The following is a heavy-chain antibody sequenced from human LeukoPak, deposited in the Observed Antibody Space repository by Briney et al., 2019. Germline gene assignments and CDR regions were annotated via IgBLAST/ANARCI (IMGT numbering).Heavy chain of an antibody. CDR3: ARGMIVGGKADYYYGLDV. Sequence: GGPLRLSCAASGFTFSNYWVHWVRQAPGKGLVWVSRINNVGNYISYADSVKGRFTISRDNAKNTLYLQMNGLRAEDTAVYYCARGMIVGGKADYYYGLDVWGQGTTVTVSS. CDR1: GFTFSNYW. CDR2: INNVGNYI. V-gene: IGHV3-74*01. J-gene: IGHJ6*02. D-gene: IGHD1-26*01.